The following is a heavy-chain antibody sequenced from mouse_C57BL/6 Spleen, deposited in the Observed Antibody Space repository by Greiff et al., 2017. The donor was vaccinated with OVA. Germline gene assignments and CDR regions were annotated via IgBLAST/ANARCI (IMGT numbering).Heavy chain of an antibody. J-gene: IGHJ2*01. CDR3: ARGDYYGSSYLDY. D-gene: IGHD1-1*01. V-gene: IGHV2-2*01. CDR1: GFSLTSYG. CDR2: IWSGGST. Sequence: VMLVESGPGLVQPSQSLSITCTVSGFSLTSYGVHWVRQSPGKGLEWLGVIWSGGSTDYNAAFISRLSISKDNSKSQVFFKMNSLQADDTAIYYCARGDYYGSSYLDYWGQGTTLTVSS.